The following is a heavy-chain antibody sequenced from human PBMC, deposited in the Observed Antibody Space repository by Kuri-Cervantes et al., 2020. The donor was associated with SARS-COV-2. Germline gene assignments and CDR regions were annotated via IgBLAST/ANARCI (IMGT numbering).Heavy chain of an antibody. V-gene: IGHV3-23*01. D-gene: IGHD3-3*01. J-gene: IGHJ4*02. CDR2: ISGSGGST. Sequence: GESLKISCAASGFTFSSYAMSWVRQAPGKGLEWVSAISGSGGSTYYADSVKGRFTISRDNSKNTLYLQMNSLRAEDTAVYYCAKVGYYDFWSGHSSYYFDYWARGTLVTVSS. CDR3: AKVGYYDFWSGHSSYYFDY. CDR1: GFTFSSYA.